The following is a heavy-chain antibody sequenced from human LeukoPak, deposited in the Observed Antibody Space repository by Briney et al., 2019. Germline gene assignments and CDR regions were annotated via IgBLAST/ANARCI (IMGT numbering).Heavy chain of an antibody. V-gene: IGHV3-7*01. J-gene: IGHJ4*02. D-gene: IGHD2-2*01. Sequence: GGSLRLSCAASGFTFSSYWMSWVRQAPGKGLEWVANIKQDGSEKYYVDSVKGRFTISRDNAKNSLYLQVNSLRAEDTAVYHCARDEGYCSSTSCYLLDYWGQGTQVTVSS. CDR3: ARDEGYCSSTSCYLLDY. CDR2: IKQDGSEK. CDR1: GFTFSSYW.